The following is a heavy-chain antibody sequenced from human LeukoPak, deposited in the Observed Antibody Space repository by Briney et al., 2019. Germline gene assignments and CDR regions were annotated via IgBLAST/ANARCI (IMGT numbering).Heavy chain of an antibody. CDR3: ARVLLWFVELSTDAFDI. V-gene: IGHV1-18*01. D-gene: IGHD3-10*01. J-gene: IGHJ3*02. CDR1: GYTFTSYG. CDR2: ISAYNGNT. Sequence: GASVKVSCKASGYTFTSYGISWGRQAPGQGLELRGWISAYNGNTNYAQKLQGRVTMTTDTSTSTAYMELRSLRSDDTAVYYCARVLLWFVELSTDAFDIWGQGTMVTVSS.